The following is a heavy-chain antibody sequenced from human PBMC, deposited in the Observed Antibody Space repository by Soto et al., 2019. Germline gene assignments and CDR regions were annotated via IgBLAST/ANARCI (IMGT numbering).Heavy chain of an antibody. J-gene: IGHJ4*02. Sequence: ASVKVSCKASGYTFTGYYMHWVRQAPGQGLEWMGLINPNSGGTNYAQKFQGRVTMTRDTSISTAYMELRSLRSDDTAVYYCARVRNWYYGSGSYYHYWGQGTLVTVSS. D-gene: IGHD3-10*01. CDR2: INPNSGGT. CDR3: ARVRNWYYGSGSYYHY. CDR1: GYTFTGYY. V-gene: IGHV1-2*02.